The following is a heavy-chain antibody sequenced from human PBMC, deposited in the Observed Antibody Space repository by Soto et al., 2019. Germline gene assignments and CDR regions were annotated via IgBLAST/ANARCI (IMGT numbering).Heavy chain of an antibody. J-gene: IGHJ4*02. CDR1: GFTFSSYG. Sequence: GGSLRLSCAASGFTFSSYGMYWVRQAPGKGLEWVAVISYDGSNKYYADSVKGRFTISRDNSKNTLYLQMNSLRAEDTAVYYCAKRLYYYDSSGPLDYWGQGT. CDR2: ISYDGSNK. V-gene: IGHV3-30*18. D-gene: IGHD3-22*01. CDR3: AKRLYYYDSSGPLDY.